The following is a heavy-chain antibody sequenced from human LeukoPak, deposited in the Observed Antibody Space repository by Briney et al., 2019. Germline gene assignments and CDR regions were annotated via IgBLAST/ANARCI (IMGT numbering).Heavy chain of an antibody. Sequence: SETLSLTCTVSGGSISTYYWSWVRQSPGKGLEWIGHIYYSGSTNYNPSLKSRVTISVDTSKNQFSLKLSSVTAADTAVYYCARESYYYDSSGYTTFDYWGQGTLVTVSS. J-gene: IGHJ4*02. CDR2: IYYSGST. CDR1: GGSISTYY. CDR3: ARESYYYDSSGYTTFDY. D-gene: IGHD3-22*01. V-gene: IGHV4-59*01.